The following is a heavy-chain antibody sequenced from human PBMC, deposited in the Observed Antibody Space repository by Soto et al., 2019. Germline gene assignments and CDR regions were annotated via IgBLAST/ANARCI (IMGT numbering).Heavy chain of an antibody. D-gene: IGHD5-18*01. V-gene: IGHV1-3*01. CDR2: INAGNGNT. Sequence: ASVKVSCKASGYTFTSYAIHWVRQAPGQRLEWMGWINAGNGNTKYSQKFQGRVTITRDTSASTAYMELSSLRSEDTAVYYCARDPRSQLWTGYFDLWGRGTLVTVSS. CDR1: GYTFTSYA. J-gene: IGHJ2*01. CDR3: ARDPRSQLWTGYFDL.